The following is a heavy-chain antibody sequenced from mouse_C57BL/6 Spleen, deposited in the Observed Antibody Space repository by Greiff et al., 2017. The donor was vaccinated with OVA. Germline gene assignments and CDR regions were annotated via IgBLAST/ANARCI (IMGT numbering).Heavy chain of an antibody. CDR1: GFSLSTFGMG. CDR2: IWWDDDK. V-gene: IGHV8-8*01. J-gene: IGHJ2*01. D-gene: IGHD2-4*01. CDR3: ARASYDYDGGYYFDY. Sequence: QVTLKESGPGILQPSQTLSLTCSFSGFSLSTFGMGVGWIRQPSGKGLEWPAHIWWDDDKYYNPALKSRLTISKDTSKNQVFLKIANVDTADTATYYCARASYDYDGGYYFDYWGQGTTLTVSS.